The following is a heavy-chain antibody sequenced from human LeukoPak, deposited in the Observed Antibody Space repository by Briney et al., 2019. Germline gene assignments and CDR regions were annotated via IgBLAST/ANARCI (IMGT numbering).Heavy chain of an antibody. Sequence: GGSLRLSCAASGFTFSSYGMHWVRQAPGKGLEWVAVISYDGSNKYYADSVKGRFTISRDNSKNTLYLQMNSLRAEDTAVYYCAKGDLIEYYYDSSGPLGPAFDYWGQGTLVTVSS. D-gene: IGHD3-22*01. CDR3: AKGDLIEYYYDSSGPLGPAFDY. CDR2: ISYDGSNK. J-gene: IGHJ4*02. CDR1: GFTFSSYG. V-gene: IGHV3-30*18.